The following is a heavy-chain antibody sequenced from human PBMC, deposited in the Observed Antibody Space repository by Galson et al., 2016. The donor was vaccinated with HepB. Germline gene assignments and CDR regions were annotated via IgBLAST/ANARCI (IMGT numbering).Heavy chain of an antibody. V-gene: IGHV3-33*01. Sequence: SLRLSCAASGFTFSHYGMHWVRQAPGKGLEWVAVIWYDRGKEYYTESVKGRFTISRDNSKNTLYLEMNTLRVEDTAVYFCARGGSSRSIYYYYYYTMDVWGPGTTVIVSS. D-gene: IGHD6-6*01. CDR3: ARGGSSRSIYYYYYYTMDV. J-gene: IGHJ6*02. CDR1: GFTFSHYG. CDR2: IWYDRGKE.